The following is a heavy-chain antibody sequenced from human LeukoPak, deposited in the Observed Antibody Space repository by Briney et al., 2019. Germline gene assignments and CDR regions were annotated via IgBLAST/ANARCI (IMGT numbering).Heavy chain of an antibody. D-gene: IGHD2-15*01. V-gene: IGHV3-23*01. J-gene: IGHJ6*03. CDR2: ISGTGGTT. CDR3: AKNGDRGAYCSGGSCYPYYYYYMDV. CDR1: GFTFSSYG. Sequence: GGSLRLSCAASGFTFSSYGMSWVRQAPGKGLEWVSAISGTGGTTYYADSVKGRFTISRDNSKNTLYLQMNSLRAEDTAVYYCAKNGDRGAYCSGGSCYPYYYYYMDVWGKGTTVTISS.